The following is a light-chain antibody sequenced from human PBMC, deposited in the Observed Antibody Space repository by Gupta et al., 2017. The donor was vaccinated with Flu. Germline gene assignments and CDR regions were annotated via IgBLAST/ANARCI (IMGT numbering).Light chain of an antibody. V-gene: IGKV1-9*01. J-gene: IGKJ2*02. CDR2: DAS. CDR3: QEGNTDHFKCT. Sequence: LSDSVGGRGTITCRARADRHYYFAWYEKKQRKAPQRLIFDASTLQQGSRSNFSGSIDGKECNLTIINSQPEDFERYYCQEGNTDHFKCTFGQGTKVEIK. CDR1: ADRHYY.